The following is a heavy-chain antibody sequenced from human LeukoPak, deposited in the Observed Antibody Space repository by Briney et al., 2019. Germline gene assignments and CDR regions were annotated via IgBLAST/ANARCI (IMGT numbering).Heavy chain of an antibody. D-gene: IGHD2-2*01. CDR3: ARVIYPYCSSTSCPNWFDP. CDR1: GGSISSGDYY. Sequence: SETLSLTCTVSGGSISSGDYYWSWIRQPPGKGLEWIGYIYYSGSTNYNPSLKSRVTMSVDTSKNQFSLKLSSVTAADTAVYYCARVIYPYCSSTSCPNWFDPWGQGTLVTVSS. CDR2: IYYSGST. J-gene: IGHJ5*02. V-gene: IGHV4-61*08.